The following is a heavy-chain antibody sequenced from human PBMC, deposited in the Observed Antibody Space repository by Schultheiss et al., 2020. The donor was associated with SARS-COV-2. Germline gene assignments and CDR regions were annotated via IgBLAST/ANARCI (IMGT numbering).Heavy chain of an antibody. J-gene: IGHJ5*02. CDR2: IYHSGST. Sequence: GSLRLSCAVSGGSISSSNWWSWVRQPPGKGLEWIGEIYHSGSTYYNPSLKSRVTISVDTSKNQFSLKVSSVTAADTAVYYCARDTNLARGWFDPWGQGTLVTVSS. CDR1: GGSISSSNW. CDR3: ARDTNLARGWFDP. V-gene: IGHV4-4*02. D-gene: IGHD1-14*01.